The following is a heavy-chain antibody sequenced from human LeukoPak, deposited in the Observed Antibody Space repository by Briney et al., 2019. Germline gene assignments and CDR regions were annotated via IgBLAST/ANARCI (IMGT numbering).Heavy chain of an antibody. V-gene: IGHV3-74*01. CDR2: INSDGSNT. J-gene: IGHJ4*02. CDR1: GFTFSSYW. CDR3: ARGSGYSYGIFDY. D-gene: IGHD5-18*01. Sequence: GGSLRLSCAASGFTFSSYWMHWVRQAPGKGLVWVSRINSDGSNTSYADSVKGRFTISRDNAKNTLYLQMNSLRAEDTAVYYCARGSGYSYGIFDYWGQGTLVTVSS.